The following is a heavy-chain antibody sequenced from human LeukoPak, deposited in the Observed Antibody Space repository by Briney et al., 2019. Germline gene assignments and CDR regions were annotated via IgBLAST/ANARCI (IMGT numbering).Heavy chain of an antibody. J-gene: IGHJ4*02. D-gene: IGHD2-15*01. CDR2: ISFNGDNT. Sequence: GGSLRLSCAASGFTFSDYVMHWVRQAPGKGLECVSGISFNGDNTYYANSVKGRFTIFRDYSKNTLYLQMDSLRAEDMAVYYCARSTGYCSGGSCYSDYWGQGTLVTVSS. V-gene: IGHV3-64*01. CDR3: ARSTGYCSGGSCYSDY. CDR1: GFTFSDYV.